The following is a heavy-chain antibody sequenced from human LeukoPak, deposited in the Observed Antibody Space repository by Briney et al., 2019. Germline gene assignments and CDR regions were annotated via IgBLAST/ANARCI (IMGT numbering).Heavy chain of an antibody. Sequence: PGGSLRLSCAASGFTSSTYAMHWVRQAPGKGLEWVAVISYDGSHKYYADSVKGRFTISRDNSKNTLYLQMNSLRAEDTAVYYCARGRVLVVAASNFIDYCGQGTLVTVSS. CDR1: GFTSSTYA. CDR2: ISYDGSHK. D-gene: IGHD2-15*01. J-gene: IGHJ4*02. V-gene: IGHV3-30*04. CDR3: ARGRVLVVAASNFIDY.